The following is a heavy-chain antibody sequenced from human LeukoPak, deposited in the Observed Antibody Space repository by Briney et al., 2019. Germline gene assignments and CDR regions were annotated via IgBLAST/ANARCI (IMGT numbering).Heavy chain of an antibody. J-gene: IGHJ5*02. CDR2: INHSGSA. Sequence: PSETLSLTCAVYGGSFSGYYWSWIRQPPGKGLEWIGEINHSGSANYNPSLKSRVTISVDTSKNQFSLKLSSVTAADTAVYYCARIQLGYCSSTSCYNLPGVRFDPWGQGTLVTVSS. CDR1: GGSFSGYY. D-gene: IGHD2-2*02. CDR3: ARIQLGYCSSTSCYNLPGVRFDP. V-gene: IGHV4-34*01.